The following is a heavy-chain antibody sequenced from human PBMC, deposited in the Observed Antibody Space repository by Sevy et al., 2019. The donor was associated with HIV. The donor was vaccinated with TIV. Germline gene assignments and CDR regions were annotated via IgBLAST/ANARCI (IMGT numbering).Heavy chain of an antibody. CDR2: ITSNSYEPYGGTT. V-gene: IGHV3-49*03. CDR1: GFTFDDYA. J-gene: IGHJ4*02. D-gene: IGHD5-12*01. Sequence: GGSLRLSCTASGFTFDDYAMSWFRQAPGKGLEWVAFITSNSYEPYGGTTEYAASVKGRFIISRDDSKSIAYLQMISLKTEDTAVYYCTRGLATADTPEYYFDYWGQGILVTVSS. CDR3: TRGLATADTPEYYFDY.